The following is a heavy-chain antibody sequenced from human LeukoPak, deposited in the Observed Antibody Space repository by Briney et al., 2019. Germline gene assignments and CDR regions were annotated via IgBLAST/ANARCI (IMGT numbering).Heavy chain of an antibody. CDR2: IIPIFGTA. V-gene: IGHV1-69*01. J-gene: IGHJ6*03. Sequence: GSSVKVSCKASGGTFSSYAISWVRQAPGQGLEWMGGIIPIFGTANYAQKFQGRVTITADESTSTAYMELSSLRSEDTAGYYCARGPDILVSRGYYYYYMDVWGKGTTVTVSS. D-gene: IGHD2-2*01. CDR1: GGTFSSYA. CDR3: ARGPDILVSRGYYYYYMDV.